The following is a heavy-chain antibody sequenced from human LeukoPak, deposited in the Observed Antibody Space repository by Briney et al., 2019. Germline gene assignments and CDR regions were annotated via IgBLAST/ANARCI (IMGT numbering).Heavy chain of an antibody. Sequence: PGGSLRLSCAASGFTFSSYGMHWVRQAPGKGLEWVAFVRYDGSNQYYAGSVKGRFTISRDNSKNTLYLQMNSLRAEDTAVYYCASRADTAMTPGMDVWGQGTTVTVSS. J-gene: IGHJ6*02. CDR3: ASRADTAMTPGMDV. D-gene: IGHD5-18*01. CDR1: GFTFSSYG. CDR2: VRYDGSNQ. V-gene: IGHV3-30*02.